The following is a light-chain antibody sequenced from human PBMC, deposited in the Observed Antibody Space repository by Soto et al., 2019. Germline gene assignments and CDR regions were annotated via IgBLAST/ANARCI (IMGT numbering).Light chain of an antibody. J-gene: IGLJ3*02. V-gene: IGLV1-51*01. CDR3: GTWDSSLSAWV. CDR2: DND. Sequence: SVLTQPPSVSAAPGQKVTISCSGSSSNIGNNHASWYQHLPGTAPKLLIFDNDKRPSGIPDRFSGSKSGTSATLGITGLQTGDEADHYCGTWDSSLSAWVFGGGTKVTVL. CDR1: SSNIGNNH.